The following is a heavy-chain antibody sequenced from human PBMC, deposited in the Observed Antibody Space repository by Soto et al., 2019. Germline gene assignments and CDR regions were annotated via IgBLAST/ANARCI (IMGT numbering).Heavy chain of an antibody. D-gene: IGHD3-22*01. CDR1: GDSVSSNSAA. V-gene: IGHV6-1*01. CDR2: TYYRSKWYN. Sequence: SETLSLTCAISGDSVSSNSAAWNWIRQSPSRGLEWLGRTYYRSKWYNDYAVSVKSRITINPDTSKNQFSLQLNSVTPEDTAVYYCARGYYYDSSGYLNWFDPRGQGTLVTVSS. J-gene: IGHJ5*02. CDR3: ARGYYYDSSGYLNWFDP.